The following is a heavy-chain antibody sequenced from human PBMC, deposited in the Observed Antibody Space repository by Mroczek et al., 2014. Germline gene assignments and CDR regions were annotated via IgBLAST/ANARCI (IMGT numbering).Heavy chain of an antibody. V-gene: IGHV4-59*01. CDR1: GGSISSYY. D-gene: IGHD4-17*01. CDR2: IYYSGST. J-gene: IGHJ2*01. CDR3: ARTYGDYYLWYFDL. Sequence: QVQLQESGPGLVKPSETLSLTCTVSGGSISSYYWSWIRQPPGKGLEWIGYIYYSGSTNYNPSLKSRVTISVDTSKNQFSLKLSSVTAADTAVYYCARTYGDYYLWYFDLVGRGHPGHCLL.